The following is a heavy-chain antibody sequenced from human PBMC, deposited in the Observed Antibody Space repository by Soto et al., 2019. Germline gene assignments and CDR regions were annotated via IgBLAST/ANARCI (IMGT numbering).Heavy chain of an antibody. V-gene: IGHV4-31*03. J-gene: IGHJ4*02. D-gene: IGHD6-19*01. Sequence: PSETLSLTCTVSGGSIISGGYSWTWIRQHPGKGLEYIGYIYSSGSTCYNPSLKSRVSISVDTSKNQFSLKLNSVTAADTAVYYCAVPPRYSSGWYDYWGQGTLVTVSS. CDR2: IYSSGST. CDR3: AVPPRYSSGWYDY. CDR1: GGSIISGGYS.